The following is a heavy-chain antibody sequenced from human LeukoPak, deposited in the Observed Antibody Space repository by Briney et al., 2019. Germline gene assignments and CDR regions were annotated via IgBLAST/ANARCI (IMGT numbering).Heavy chain of an antibody. D-gene: IGHD6-13*01. Sequence: GGSLRLSCASSGFNFGAYWMSWVRQAPGKGLEWVATIKQDESEKYYVGSVRGRFTISRDNAKNSLYLQMNGLRAEDTAVYYCARPYSISWELDSWGQGTLVTVSS. CDR2: IKQDESEK. CDR3: ARPYSISWELDS. CDR1: GFNFGAYW. J-gene: IGHJ5*01. V-gene: IGHV3-7*01.